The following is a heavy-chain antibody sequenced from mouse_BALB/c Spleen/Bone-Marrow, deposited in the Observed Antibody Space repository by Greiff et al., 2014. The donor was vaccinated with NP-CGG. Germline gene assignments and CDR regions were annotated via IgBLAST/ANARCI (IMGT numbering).Heavy chain of an antibody. V-gene: IGHV5-12-1*01. J-gene: IGHJ4*01. CDR1: GFAFSSYD. CDR3: TRHGGYYPYNCALDY. CDR2: ISHGGGTT. Sequence: EVHLEQSGGGLVKPGGSLKLSCEASGFAFSSYDMSWVRQTPGKRLEWVAYISHGGGTTYYSDTVKGRFTISRDNAKNTLYLQMSSRKSEDTAIYYCTRHGGYYPYNCALDYWGQGTPVTVSA. D-gene: IGHD2-3*01.